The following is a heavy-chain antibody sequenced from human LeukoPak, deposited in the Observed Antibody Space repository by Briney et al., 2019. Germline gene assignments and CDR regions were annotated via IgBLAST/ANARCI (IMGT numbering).Heavy chain of an antibody. CDR3: ARALPDGYNPTTSCFGY. CDR2: IIPIFGTA. Sequence: SVKVSCKASGGTFSSYAISWVRQAPGQGLEWMGGIIPIFGTANYAQKFQGRVTITADESTSTAYMELSSLRSEDTAVYYCARALPDGYNPTTSCFGYWGQGTLVTVSS. V-gene: IGHV1-69*13. J-gene: IGHJ4*02. D-gene: IGHD5-24*01. CDR1: GGTFSSYA.